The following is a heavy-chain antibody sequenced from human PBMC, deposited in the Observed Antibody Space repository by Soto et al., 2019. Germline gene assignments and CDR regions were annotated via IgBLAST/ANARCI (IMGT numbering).Heavy chain of an antibody. CDR2: IIPIFGTA. Sequence: AVKVSCKPSGGTFSSHAISRVRQAPGQGLEWMGGIIPIFGTANYAQKFQGRVTITADESTSTAYMELSSLRSEDTAVYYCARQEVPAAIGYYYGMDVWGQGTTVTVSS. V-gene: IGHV1-69*13. CDR1: GGTFSSHA. CDR3: ARQEVPAAIGYYYGMDV. J-gene: IGHJ6*02. D-gene: IGHD2-2*01.